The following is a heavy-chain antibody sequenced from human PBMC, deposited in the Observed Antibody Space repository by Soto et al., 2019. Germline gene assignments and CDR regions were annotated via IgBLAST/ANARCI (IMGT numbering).Heavy chain of an antibody. V-gene: IGHV3-30*18. Sequence: QVQLVESGGGVVQSGRSLRLSCAASEFTFSSYGMHWVRQAPGKGLEWVAAISHDGINTHSADSVKGRFTISRDNSKNTLYLQMNSLRAEDTAVYYCAKPYGPWKYYREDYFDYWGQGTLVTVSS. CDR2: ISHDGINT. D-gene: IGHD3-10*01. J-gene: IGHJ4*02. CDR3: AKPYGPWKYYREDYFDY. CDR1: EFTFSSYG.